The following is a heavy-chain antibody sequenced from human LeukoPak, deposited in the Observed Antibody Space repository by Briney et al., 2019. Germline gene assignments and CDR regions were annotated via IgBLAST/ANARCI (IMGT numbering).Heavy chain of an antibody. Sequence: SETLSLTCTVTGGSISGYHWNWIRQSPGKGLEWISNIFYTGDTDYNPSLKSRVTISINTSKNEISLILRSVTAADTAVYYCARKTYCSGGRCYGENWFDPWGQGILVTVSS. CDR1: GGSISGYH. V-gene: IGHV4-59*08. CDR2: IFYTGDT. CDR3: ARKTYCSGGRCYGENWFDP. J-gene: IGHJ5*02. D-gene: IGHD2-15*01.